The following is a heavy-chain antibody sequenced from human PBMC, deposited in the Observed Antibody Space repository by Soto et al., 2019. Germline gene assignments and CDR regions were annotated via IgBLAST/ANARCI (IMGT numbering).Heavy chain of an antibody. D-gene: IGHD4-17*01. V-gene: IGHV3-23*01. CDR1: GFSFSNYA. CDR3: AKVPLRPYYFDY. J-gene: IGHJ4*02. Sequence: PGGSLRLSCAASGFSFSNYAMNWVRWAPGRRLVWVYIFVCSCDSTNDEASERGLYTISRDNSKNTQYLQVNSPGAEDTAIYYCAKVPLRPYYFDYWGQGTLVTVSS. CDR2: FVCSCDST.